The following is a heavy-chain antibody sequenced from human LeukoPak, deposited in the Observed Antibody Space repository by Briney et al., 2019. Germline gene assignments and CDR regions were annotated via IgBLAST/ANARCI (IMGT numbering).Heavy chain of an antibody. V-gene: IGHV3-33*01. J-gene: IGHJ4*02. CDR1: GFIFSSYG. CDR2: IWYDGSNK. CDR3: ARDRRDYYGSGSYHYFDY. Sequence: GGSLRLSCAASGFIFSSYGMHWVRQAPGKGLEWVAVIWYDGSNKYYADSVKGRFTISRDNSKNTLYLQMNSLRAEDTAVYYCARDRRDYYGSGSYHYFDYWGQGTLVTVSS. D-gene: IGHD3-10*01.